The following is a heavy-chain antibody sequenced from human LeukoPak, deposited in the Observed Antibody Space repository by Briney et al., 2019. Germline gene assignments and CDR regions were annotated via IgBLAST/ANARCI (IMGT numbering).Heavy chain of an antibody. Sequence: GGSLRLSCAASGFTFSGSAMHWVRQASGKGLEWVGRIRSKANSYATAYVAWVKGRFTISRDDSKNTAYLQMNSLKTEDTAVYYCTRLAGYGGYVDYFDYWGQGTLVTVSS. CDR1: GFTFSGSA. CDR3: TRLAGYGGYVDYFDY. CDR2: IRSKANSYAT. D-gene: IGHD5-12*01. J-gene: IGHJ4*02. V-gene: IGHV3-73*01.